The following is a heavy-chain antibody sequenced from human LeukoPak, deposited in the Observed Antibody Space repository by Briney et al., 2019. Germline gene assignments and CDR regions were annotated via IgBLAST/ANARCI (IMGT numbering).Heavy chain of an antibody. J-gene: IGHJ4*02. CDR3: ARDHRWSYDY. Sequence: GGSLRLSCAASGFTFSGHYMHWVRQAPGKGLVWVSHIKGDGSDTRYADSVEGRFIISRDNAKNTLYLQMNNLRAEDTGVYFCARDHRWSYDYWGQGTLVTVSS. V-gene: IGHV3-74*01. CDR2: IKGDGSDT. CDR1: GFTFSGHY. D-gene: IGHD1-26*01.